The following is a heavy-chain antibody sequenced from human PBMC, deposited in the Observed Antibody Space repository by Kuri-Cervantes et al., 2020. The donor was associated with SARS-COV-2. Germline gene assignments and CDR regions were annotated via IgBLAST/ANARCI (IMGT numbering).Heavy chain of an antibody. V-gene: IGHV3-21*01. CDR1: GFTFSSYS. CDR2: ISSSSSYI. D-gene: IGHD6-13*01. CDR3: ARDSPDSSSWYYYYYGMDV. Sequence: GGSLRLSCAASGFTFSSYSMNWVRQAPGKGLEWVSSISSSSSYIYYADSVKGRFTISRDNAKNSLYLQMNSLRAEDTAVYYCARDSPDSSSWYYYYYGMDVWGQGTTVPSP. J-gene: IGHJ6*02.